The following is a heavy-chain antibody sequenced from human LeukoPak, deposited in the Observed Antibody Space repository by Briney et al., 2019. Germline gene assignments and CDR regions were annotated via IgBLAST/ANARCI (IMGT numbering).Heavy chain of an antibody. CDR2: INPNSGGT. Sequence: SVKVSCKSSGYTFTDYYMHWVRQAPGQGLEWMGWINPNSGGTSSAQKFQGRVTMTRDTSITTVYMEVSWLTSDDTAIYYCARADRLHGGPYLIGPWGQGTLVTVSS. CDR3: ARADRLHGGPYLIGP. CDR1: GYTFTDYY. D-gene: IGHD2-21*01. V-gene: IGHV1-2*02. J-gene: IGHJ5*02.